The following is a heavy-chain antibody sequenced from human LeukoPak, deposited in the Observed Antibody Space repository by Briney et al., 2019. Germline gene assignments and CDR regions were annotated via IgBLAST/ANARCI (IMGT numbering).Heavy chain of an antibody. J-gene: IGHJ3*02. CDR2: INSDGSST. Sequence: GGSLRLSCAASGFTFSSYWMHWVRQAPGKGLVWVSRINSDGSSTSYADSVKGRFTISRDNAKNSLYLQMNSLTAEDTAVYYCARPGIAAAGALDIWGQGTMVTVSS. V-gene: IGHV3-74*01. CDR3: ARPGIAAAGALDI. D-gene: IGHD6-13*01. CDR1: GFTFSSYW.